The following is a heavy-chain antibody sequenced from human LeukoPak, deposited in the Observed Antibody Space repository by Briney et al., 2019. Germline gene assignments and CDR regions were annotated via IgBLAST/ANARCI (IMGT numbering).Heavy chain of an antibody. Sequence: PGGSLRLSCAASGFTFSSYEMNWVRQAPGKGLEWVSYISSSGSTIYYADSVKGRFTISRDNAKNSLYLQMNSLRAEDTAVYYCARDILSGPSPWGQGTLVTVSS. CDR3: ARDILSGPSP. D-gene: IGHD2-21*01. J-gene: IGHJ5*02. V-gene: IGHV3-48*03. CDR2: ISSSGSTI. CDR1: GFTFSSYE.